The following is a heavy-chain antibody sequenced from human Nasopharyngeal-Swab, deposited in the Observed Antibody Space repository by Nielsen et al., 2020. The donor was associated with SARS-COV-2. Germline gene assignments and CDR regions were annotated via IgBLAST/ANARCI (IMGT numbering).Heavy chain of an antibody. CDR3: ARMGTYYYDLLYGMDV. CDR1: GFTFSSYA. J-gene: IGHJ6*02. D-gene: IGHD3-22*01. V-gene: IGHV3-23*01. Sequence: GESLKIPCAASGFTFSSYAMSWVRQAPGKGLEWVSAITGSGGSTYYADSVKGRFTISRDNSKNTLYLQMNSLRAEDTAVYYCARMGTYYYDLLYGMDVWGQGTTVTVSS. CDR2: ITGSGGST.